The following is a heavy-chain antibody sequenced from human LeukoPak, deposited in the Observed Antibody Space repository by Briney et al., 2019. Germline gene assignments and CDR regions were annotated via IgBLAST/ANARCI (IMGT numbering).Heavy chain of an antibody. CDR2: ISGSGGST. CDR1: GFTFSSYA. Sequence: GGSLRLSCAASGFTFSSYAMSWVRQAPGKGLEWVSAISGSGGSTYYADSVKGRFTISRDNSKNTLYLQMNSLRAEDTAVYYCAKPPVGYFDWLLSAAYFDYWGQGTLVTVSS. J-gene: IGHJ4*02. CDR3: AKPPVGYFDWLLSAAYFDY. D-gene: IGHD3-9*01. V-gene: IGHV3-23*01.